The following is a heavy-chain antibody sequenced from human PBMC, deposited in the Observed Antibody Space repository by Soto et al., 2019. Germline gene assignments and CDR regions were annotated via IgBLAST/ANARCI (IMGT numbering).Heavy chain of an antibody. Sequence: SETLSLTCTVSGGSISSGGYYWSWIRQHPGKGLEWIGYIYYSGSTYYNPSLKSRVTISVDTSKNQFSLKLSSVTAADTAVYYCARLTVVTQTAHLDYWSQGTLVTVSS. V-gene: IGHV4-31*03. CDR3: ARLTVVTQTAHLDY. J-gene: IGHJ4*02. CDR1: GGSISSGGYY. D-gene: IGHD2-21*02. CDR2: IYYSGST.